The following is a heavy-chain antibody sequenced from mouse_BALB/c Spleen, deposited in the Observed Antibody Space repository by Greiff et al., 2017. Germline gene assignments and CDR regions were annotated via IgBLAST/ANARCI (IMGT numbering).Heavy chain of an antibody. CDR3: VRQADGSTFAY. J-gene: IGHJ3*01. CDR1: GFTFPTYA. Sequence: EVKLVESGGGLVPPTGSLKLSCAASGFTFPTYAMNWVRQAPGKGLEWVARIRSKSNNYATYYADSVKDRFTISRDDSQSMLYLQMNNLRTEDTARDYCVRQADGSTFAYWGEGTLVTVSA. V-gene: IGHV10-1*02. D-gene: IGHD1-1*01. CDR2: IRSKSNNYAT.